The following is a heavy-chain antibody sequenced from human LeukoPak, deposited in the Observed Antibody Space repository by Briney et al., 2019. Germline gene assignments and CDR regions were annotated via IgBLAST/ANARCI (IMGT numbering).Heavy chain of an antibody. CDR3: ARDQYIADPYSDAFDI. D-gene: IGHD6-13*01. V-gene: IGHV4-38-2*02. J-gene: IGHJ3*02. CDR2: IYHSGIT. Sequence: SETLSLTCTVSGYSISSGNYWDWIRQPPGKGREWIGSIYHSGITYYNPSLKSRVTISVDTSKNQFSLKLSSVTAADTAVYYCARDQYIADPYSDAFDIWGQGTMVTVSS. CDR1: GYSISSGNY.